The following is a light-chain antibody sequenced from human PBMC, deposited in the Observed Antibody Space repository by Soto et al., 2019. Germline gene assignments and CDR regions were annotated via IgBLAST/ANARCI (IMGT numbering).Light chain of an antibody. V-gene: IGKV1-5*01. J-gene: IGKJ1*01. CDR1: QSMNDW. CDR3: LRYNAFSQT. CDR2: DAS. Sequence: DIQMTQSPSTLYASVGDRVTITCRASQSMNDWLAWYQQKPGKAPKVLIYDASSLQSGVPSRFSGSGSGTEFTLTIDSLQPDDVATYYCLRYNAFSQTFGQGTKVEI.